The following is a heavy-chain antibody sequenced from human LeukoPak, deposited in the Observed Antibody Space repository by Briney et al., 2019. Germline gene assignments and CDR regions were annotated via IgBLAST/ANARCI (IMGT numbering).Heavy chain of an antibody. V-gene: IGHV3-48*03. D-gene: IGHD4-17*01. J-gene: IGHJ6*02. CDR2: ISSSGSTI. CDR3: ARVRYGELDV. Sequence: SGGSLRLSCAASGFTFSSYEMNWVRQAPGKGLEWVSYISSSGSTIYYADSVKGRFTISRDDSKNTLYLQMNSLRAEDTAVYYCARVRYGELDVWGQGTTVTVSS. CDR1: GFTFSSYE.